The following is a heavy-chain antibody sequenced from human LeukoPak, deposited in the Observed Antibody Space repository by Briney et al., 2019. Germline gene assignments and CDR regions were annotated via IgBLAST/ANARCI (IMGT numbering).Heavy chain of an antibody. CDR1: GFTVSSNY. CDR3: AKVSMYVAKGDFDY. V-gene: IGHV3-66*01. CDR2: IYSGGST. J-gene: IGHJ4*02. Sequence: PGGSLRLSCAASGFTVSSNYMSWVRQAPGKGLEWVSVIYSGGSTYYADSVKGRFTISRDNSKNTLYLQMNSLRAEDTAVYYCAKVSMYVAKGDFDYWGQGSLVTVSS. D-gene: IGHD2-8*01.